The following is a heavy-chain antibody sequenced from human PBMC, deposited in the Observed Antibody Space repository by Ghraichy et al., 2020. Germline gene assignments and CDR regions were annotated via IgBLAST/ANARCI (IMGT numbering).Heavy chain of an antibody. CDR1: GFTFSSYS. J-gene: IGHJ6*02. Sequence: GGSLRLSCAASGFTFSSYSMNWVRQAPGKGLEWVSSVSSSSSYIYYADSVTGRFTISRDNAKNSLYLQMNSLRAEDMAVYFCARAQSTGTTSYYYGMDVWGQGTTVTVSS. CDR3: ARAQSTGTTSYYYGMDV. D-gene: IGHD1-1*01. CDR2: VSSSSSYI. V-gene: IGHV3-21*01.